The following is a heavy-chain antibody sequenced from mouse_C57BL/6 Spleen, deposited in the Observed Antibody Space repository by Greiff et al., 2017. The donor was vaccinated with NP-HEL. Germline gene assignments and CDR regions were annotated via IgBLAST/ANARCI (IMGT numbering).Heavy chain of an antibody. CDR3: ARYDYVPYYFDY. Sequence: EVKLVESGGDLVKPGGSLKLSCAASGFTFSSYGMSWVRQTPDKRLEWVATISSGGSYTYYPDSVKGRFTISRDTAKNTLYLQMSSLKSEDTAMYYCARYDYVPYYFDYWGQGTTLTVSS. J-gene: IGHJ2*01. D-gene: IGHD2-4*01. V-gene: IGHV5-6*01. CDR1: GFTFSSYG. CDR2: ISSGGSYT.